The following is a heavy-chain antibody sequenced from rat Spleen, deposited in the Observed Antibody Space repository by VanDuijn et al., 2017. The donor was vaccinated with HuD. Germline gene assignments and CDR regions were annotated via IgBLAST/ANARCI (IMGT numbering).Heavy chain of an antibody. J-gene: IGHJ2*01. Sequence: EVRLVESDGGLVQPGGSMNLSCAASGFTFSDYYMAWVRQAPTRGLEWVASISTGGANIYFRDSVKGRFTISRDNAKSTLSLQMDSLRSEDTATYYCARRHYGYTDYFDYWGQGVMVTVSS. V-gene: IGHV5-25*01. CDR1: GFTFSDYY. CDR3: ARRHYGYTDYFDY. D-gene: IGHD1-9*01. CDR2: ISTGGANI.